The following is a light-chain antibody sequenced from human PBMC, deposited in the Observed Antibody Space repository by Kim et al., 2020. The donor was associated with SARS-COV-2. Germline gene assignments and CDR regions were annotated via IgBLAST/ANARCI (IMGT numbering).Light chain of an antibody. CDR2: GKN. J-gene: IGLJ3*02. Sequence: AVGKTVRSTCQGDSLRIYYATWYQQKPGQAPVVVIYGKNNRPSGIPDRFSGSSSGNTASLTITGAQAEDEADYYCNSRDSSGDHWVFGGGTQLTVL. V-gene: IGLV3-19*01. CDR3: NSRDSSGDHWV. CDR1: SLRIYY.